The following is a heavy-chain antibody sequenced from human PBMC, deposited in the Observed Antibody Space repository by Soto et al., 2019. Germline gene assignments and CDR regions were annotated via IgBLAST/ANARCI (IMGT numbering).Heavy chain of an antibody. J-gene: IGHJ6*02. D-gene: IGHD6-13*01. V-gene: IGHV4-39*01. CDR2: VYYGGST. CDR1: GDSITSSTYY. Sequence: SETLSLTCTVSGDSITSSTYYWDWIRQPPGKGLEWIGTVYYGGSTMYNPSLESRVTISIDTSKNQFSLKLSSVTAADTAVYYCARRLIICSCRQGCYYYYYGMDVWGQGTTVTVSS. CDR3: ARRLIICSCRQGCYYYYYGMDV.